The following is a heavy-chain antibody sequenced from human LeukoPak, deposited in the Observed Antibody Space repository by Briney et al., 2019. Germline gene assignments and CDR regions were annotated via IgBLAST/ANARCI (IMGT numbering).Heavy chain of an antibody. V-gene: IGHV3-23*01. CDR2: ISDRGGRT. J-gene: IGHJ6*02. CDR1: GFIFSNYA. Sequence: HPGGPLRLSCVAPGFIFSNYAMTWVRQAPGKGLDWVSGISDRGGRTYYADSVKGRFTISRDNSNNTLYLQMKSLRAEDTAVYYCAKDYYGSGSYPHYYVMDVWGQGTTVTVSS. CDR3: AKDYYGSGSYPHYYVMDV. D-gene: IGHD3-10*01.